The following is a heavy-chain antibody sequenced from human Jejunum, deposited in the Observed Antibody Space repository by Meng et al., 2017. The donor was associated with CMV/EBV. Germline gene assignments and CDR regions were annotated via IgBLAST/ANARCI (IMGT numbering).Heavy chain of an antibody. V-gene: IGHV4-38-2*01. CDR1: RFAVRSGYY. D-gene: IGHD6-13*01. J-gene: IGHJ4*02. Sequence: VSRFAVRSGYYWGWIRHAPEKGLILVGYVFHSGATYYDPSLKSRVTMSVDTSTNQFALSLTSVTAADTAIYYCARSRSSSQYIDYWGQGVLVTVSS. CDR3: ARSRSSSQYIDY. CDR2: VFHSGAT.